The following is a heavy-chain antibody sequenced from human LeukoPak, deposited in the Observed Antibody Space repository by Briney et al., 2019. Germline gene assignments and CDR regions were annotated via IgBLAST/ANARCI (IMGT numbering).Heavy chain of an antibody. CDR3: SVNMGSGYRFDY. CDR1: GFTFSSYG. Sequence: PGGSLRLSCAASGFTFSSYGMYWVRQAPGKGLEWVATISYGGSNTYYADSLKGRFTISRDISKNTLYLQMNSLRAEDTAVYYCSVNMGSGYRFDYWGQGTLVTVSS. CDR2: ISYGGSNT. J-gene: IGHJ4*02. D-gene: IGHD3-22*01. V-gene: IGHV3-30*03.